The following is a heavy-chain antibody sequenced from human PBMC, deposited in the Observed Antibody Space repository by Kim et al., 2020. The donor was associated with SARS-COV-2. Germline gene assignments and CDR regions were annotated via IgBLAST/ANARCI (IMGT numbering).Heavy chain of an antibody. J-gene: IGHJ6*02. V-gene: IGHV3-21*01. CDR3: ARDRNYYYGMDV. CDR2: I. Sequence: IDYADSGRGRFTISRDNAKNSLYLQMNSLRAEDTAVYYCARDRNYYYGMDVWGQGTTVTVSS.